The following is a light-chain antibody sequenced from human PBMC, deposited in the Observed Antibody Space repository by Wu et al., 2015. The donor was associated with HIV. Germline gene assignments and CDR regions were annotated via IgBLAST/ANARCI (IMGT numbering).Light chain of an antibody. Sequence: EIVLTQSPGTLSLSPGERATLSCRASQSVSSSYLAWYQQKPGQAPRLLIYAASSRATGIPDRFSGSGSGTDFTLTISRLEPEDFAVYYCQQCDTSLAWTFGQGPRWKSN. CDR1: QSVSSSY. CDR2: AAS. V-gene: IGKV3-20*01. CDR3: QQCDTSLAWT. J-gene: IGKJ1*01.